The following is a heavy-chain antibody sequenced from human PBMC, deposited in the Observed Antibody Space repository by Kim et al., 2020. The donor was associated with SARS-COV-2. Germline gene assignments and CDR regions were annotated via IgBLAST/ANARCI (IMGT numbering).Heavy chain of an antibody. J-gene: IGHJ4*02. V-gene: IGHV3-23*01. CDR3: ARKGQSGYFPFDY. D-gene: IGHD3-22*01. CDR1: GFSFSAYG. Sequence: GGSLRLSCAASGFSFSAYGMSWVRQAPGKGLEWLSLVSGNGVATYYADSVKGLFTISIDNSKNTLYLQMNSLRADDTAVYYCARKGQSGYFPFDYWGPGTLVTVSS. CDR2: VSGNGVAT.